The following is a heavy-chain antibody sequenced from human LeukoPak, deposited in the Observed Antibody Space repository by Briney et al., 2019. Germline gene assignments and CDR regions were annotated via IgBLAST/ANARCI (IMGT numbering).Heavy chain of an antibody. V-gene: IGHV4-59*08. CDR1: GGSITSYY. CDR3: ARGTHGNYDSGVFDI. Sequence: SETVSLTCTVSGGSITSYYWTWIRQPPGKGLEWIGYIYYSGSPNYNPSLKSRVTISVDTSKNQFSLKLSSVTAADTAVYYCARGTHGNYDSGVFDIWGQGTIVPVSS. CDR2: IYYSGSP. D-gene: IGHD3-22*01. J-gene: IGHJ3*02.